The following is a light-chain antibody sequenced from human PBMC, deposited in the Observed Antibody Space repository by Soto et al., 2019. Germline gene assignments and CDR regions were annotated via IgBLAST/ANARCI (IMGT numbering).Light chain of an antibody. CDR2: AAS. CDR1: QGISNY. Sequence: IQMTQSPSSLSASVGDRVTMTCRASQGISNYLAWYQQKPGKVPKLLIYAASTLQSGVPSRFSGSGSGTDFTLTISSLQPEDVAPYYCHKYNSAPLTFAGGTKVEIK. J-gene: IGKJ4*01. CDR3: HKYNSAPLT. V-gene: IGKV1-27*01.